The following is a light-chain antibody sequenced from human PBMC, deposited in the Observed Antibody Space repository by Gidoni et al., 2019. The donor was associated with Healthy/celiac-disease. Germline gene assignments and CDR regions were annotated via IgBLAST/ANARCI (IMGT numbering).Light chain of an antibody. Sequence: QSALTQPASVSGSPGQSITISCTGTSLDVGGYNYVSWYQQHPGKAPKLMIYEVSNRPSGVSTRFSGSKSGNTASLTISGLQSEDEADYYCSSYTSSSPVVFGGGTKLTVL. CDR1: SLDVGGYNY. CDR2: EVS. V-gene: IGLV2-14*01. J-gene: IGLJ2*01. CDR3: SSYTSSSPVV.